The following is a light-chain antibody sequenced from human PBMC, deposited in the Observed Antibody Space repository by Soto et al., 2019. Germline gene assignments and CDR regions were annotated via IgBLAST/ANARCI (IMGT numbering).Light chain of an antibody. J-gene: IGKJ3*01. CDR3: QQSYSIIA. CDR1: QTISRY. CDR2: AAS. Sequence: DIQMTQSPSSLSASVGDRVTITCRASQTISRYLNWYQQKPGQAPKLLIYAASSLQSGVPSRFSGSGSGTNFTLAISSLQPEDFATYYCQQSYSIIAFGPGTKVDIK. V-gene: IGKV1-39*01.